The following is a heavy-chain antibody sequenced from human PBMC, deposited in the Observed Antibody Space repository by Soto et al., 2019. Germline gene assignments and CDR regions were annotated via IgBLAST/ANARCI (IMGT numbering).Heavy chain of an antibody. D-gene: IGHD3-22*01. J-gene: IGHJ4*02. V-gene: IGHV4-34*01. CDR1: GGSFSGYY. CDR2: INHSGST. CDR3: AREGSDYYDSSGYPSYFDY. Sequence: PSETLSLTCAVYGGSFSGYYWSWIRQPPGKGLEWIGEINHSGSTNYNPSLKSRVTISVDTSKNQFSLKLSSVTAADTAVYYCAREGSDYYDSSGYPSYFDYWGQGTLVTVSS.